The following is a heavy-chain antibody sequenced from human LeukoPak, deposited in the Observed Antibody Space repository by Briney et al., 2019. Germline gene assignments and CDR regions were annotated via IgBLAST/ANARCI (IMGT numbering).Heavy chain of an antibody. D-gene: IGHD2-15*01. J-gene: IGHJ6*02. CDR2: IIPIFGTA. CDR1: GGTFSSYA. V-gene: IGHV1-69*13. Sequence: GASVKVSCKAAGGTFSSYAISWVRQAPGQGLEWMGGIIPIFGTANYAQKFQGRVTITADESTSTAYMELSSLRSEDTAVYYCARDQGMVVAANYGMDVWGQGTTVTVSS. CDR3: ARDQGMVVAANYGMDV.